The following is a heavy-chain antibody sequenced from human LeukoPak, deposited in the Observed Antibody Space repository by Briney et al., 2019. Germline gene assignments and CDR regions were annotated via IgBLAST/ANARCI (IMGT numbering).Heavy chain of an antibody. J-gene: IGHJ4*02. CDR1: GFTFDDYA. Sequence: GRSLRLSCAASGFTFDDYAMHWVRQAPGKGLEWASGISWNSGSIGYADSVKGRFTISRDNAKNSLYLQMNSLRAEDTALYYCAKAVGTPFDYWGQGTLVTVSS. V-gene: IGHV3-9*01. D-gene: IGHD1-26*01. CDR2: ISWNSGSI. CDR3: AKAVGTPFDY.